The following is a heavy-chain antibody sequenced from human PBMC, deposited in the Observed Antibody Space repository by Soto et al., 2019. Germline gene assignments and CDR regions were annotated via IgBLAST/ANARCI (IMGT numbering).Heavy chain of an antibody. Sequence: GGSLRLSCAASGFTFSSYAMSWVRQAPGKGLEWVSAISGSGGSTYYADSVKGRFTISRDNSKNTLYLQMNSLRAEDTAVYYCAKGPIAARPLDYYYYGMDVWGQGTTVTVSS. CDR3: AKGPIAARPLDYYYYGMDV. CDR1: GFTFSSYA. J-gene: IGHJ6*02. V-gene: IGHV3-23*01. CDR2: ISGSGGST. D-gene: IGHD6-6*01.